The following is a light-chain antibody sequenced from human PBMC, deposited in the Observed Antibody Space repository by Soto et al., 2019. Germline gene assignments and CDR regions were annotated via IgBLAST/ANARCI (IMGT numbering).Light chain of an antibody. Sequence: DIQMTQSPSILSASVGDRVTITCRASPSISSWLAWYQEKPGKAPNLLIYKASSLESGVPSRFIGSGSGTEFTLTISSLQPDDFATYDCQQYNSYSWTCGQGTKV. CDR1: PSISSW. CDR2: KAS. J-gene: IGKJ1*01. CDR3: QQYNSYSWT. V-gene: IGKV1-5*03.